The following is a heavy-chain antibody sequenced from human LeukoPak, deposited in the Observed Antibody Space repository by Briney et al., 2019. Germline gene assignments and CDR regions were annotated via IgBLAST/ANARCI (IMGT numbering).Heavy chain of an antibody. CDR1: GFTFMNAW. D-gene: IGHD3-22*01. J-gene: IGHJ4*03. Sequence: GGSLRLSCAVSGFTFMNAWMIWVRQAPRQGLEWDGRIKSNADGGTPDYAAPARGRSPIARDYSKNTLYLQMNSLRAEDTAVYYCAKGSSGPRRALFDYWGQGTMVTVSS. CDR3: AKGSSGPRRALFDY. CDR2: IKSNADGGTP. V-gene: IGHV3-15*01.